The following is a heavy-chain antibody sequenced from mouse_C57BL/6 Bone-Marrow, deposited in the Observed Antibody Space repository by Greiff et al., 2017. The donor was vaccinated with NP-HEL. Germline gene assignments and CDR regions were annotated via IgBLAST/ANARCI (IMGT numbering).Heavy chain of an antibody. CDR3: ARGVPWYFDV. V-gene: IGHV1-64*01. D-gene: IGHD5-1*01. J-gene: IGHJ1*03. CDR2: IHPNSGST. CDR1: GYTFTSYW. Sequence: QVHVKQPGAEPVKPGASVKLSCKASGYTFTSYWMHWVKQRPGQGLEWIGMIHPNSGSTNYNEKFKSKATLTVDKSSSTAYMQLSSLTSEDSAVYYCARGVPWYFDVWGTGTTVTVSS.